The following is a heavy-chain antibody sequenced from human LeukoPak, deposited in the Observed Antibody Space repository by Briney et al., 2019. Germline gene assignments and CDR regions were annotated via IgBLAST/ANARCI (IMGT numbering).Heavy chain of an antibody. J-gene: IGHJ4*02. CDR2: IYYSGST. D-gene: IGHD6-13*01. CDR1: GGSISSSSYY. Sequence: SETLSLTCTVSGGSISSSSYYWGWIRQPPGKGLEWIGSIYYSGSTYYNPSLKSRVTISVDTSKNQFSLKLSSVTAADTAVYYCARASGGYSSLVDYWGQGTLVTVSS. V-gene: IGHV4-39*07. CDR3: ARASGGYSSLVDY.